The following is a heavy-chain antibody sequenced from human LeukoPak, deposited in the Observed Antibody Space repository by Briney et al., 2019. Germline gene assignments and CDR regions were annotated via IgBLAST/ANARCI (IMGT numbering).Heavy chain of an antibody. CDR1: GFTFSSFW. CDR2: IKQDENEF. D-gene: IGHD2-15*01. V-gene: IGHV3-7*01. J-gene: IGHJ5*02. Sequence: GGSLRLSCAASGFTFSSFWMTWVRQAPGKGLEWLAYIKQDENEFSYGASVKGRFTISRDNVNNLLFLTMTRLRGEDTALYYCARVVGVVLAATRIDPWGQGTLVTVSS. CDR3: ARVVGVVLAATRIDP.